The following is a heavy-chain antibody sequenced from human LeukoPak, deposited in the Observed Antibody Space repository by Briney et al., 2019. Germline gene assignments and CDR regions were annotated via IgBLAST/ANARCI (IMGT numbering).Heavy chain of an antibody. Sequence: ASVKVSCKASGYTLSDYYMHWVRQAPGQGFEWIGWINPKNGDTKYAQKFQGRITMTRDTSISTAYMDLNRLRSDDTAVYYCARVVAVTGTPVYYMDVWGKGTTVTVSS. J-gene: IGHJ6*03. CDR1: GYTLSDYY. CDR3: ARVVAVTGTPVYYMDV. D-gene: IGHD6-19*01. V-gene: IGHV1-2*02. CDR2: INPKNGDT.